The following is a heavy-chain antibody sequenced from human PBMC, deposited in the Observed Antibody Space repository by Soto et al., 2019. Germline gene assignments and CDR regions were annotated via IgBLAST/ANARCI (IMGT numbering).Heavy chain of an antibody. Sequence: QVVESGGGLVKPGQSLRLSCAGSGFTFRDYAVAWFRQTPGKGLECIGFIRSERYGGTADYAASIRGRFFISRDDYTVVAYLQVDSLRSGDTGVYHCTMIPRNGRGAPFASWGQGTLVTVAS. CDR2: IRSERYGGTA. D-gene: IGHD2-15*01. CDR1: GFTFRDYA. V-gene: IGHV3-49*05. J-gene: IGHJ5*01. CDR3: TMIPRNGRGAPFAS.